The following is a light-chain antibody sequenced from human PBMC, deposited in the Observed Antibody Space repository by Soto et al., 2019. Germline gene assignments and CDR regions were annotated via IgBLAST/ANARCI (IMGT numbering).Light chain of an antibody. CDR3: SSYRSSSAFVV. CDR2: DVT. V-gene: IGLV2-14*01. J-gene: IGLJ2*01. CDR1: SSDVGGYNY. Sequence: QSALTQPASVSGSPGQSITISCTGTSSDVGGYNYVYWYQQHPGTAPKLMIYDVTNRPSGVSNRFSGSTSGTTASLTISGLPAEDEDDYYRSSYRSSSAFVVFGGGTQLTVL.